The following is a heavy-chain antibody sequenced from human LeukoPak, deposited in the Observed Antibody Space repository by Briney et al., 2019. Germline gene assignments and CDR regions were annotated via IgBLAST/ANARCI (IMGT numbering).Heavy chain of an antibody. CDR2: INSGGSVT. Sequence: GGSLRLSCAASGFGFSTYIMNWVRQAPGKGLEWVAIINSGGSVTYYADSVRGRFTISRDNAKNSLYLQMNSLRDEDTAVYHCARDEEIDYWGQGTLVTVSS. CDR3: ARDEEIDY. V-gene: IGHV3-48*02. CDR1: GFGFSTYI. J-gene: IGHJ4*02. D-gene: IGHD5-24*01.